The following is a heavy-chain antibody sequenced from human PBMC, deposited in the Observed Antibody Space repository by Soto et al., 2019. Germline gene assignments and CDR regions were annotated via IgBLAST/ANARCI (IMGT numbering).Heavy chain of an antibody. V-gene: IGHV4-39*07. Sequence: SETLSLTCTVSGGSISSSSYYWGWIRQPPGKGLEWTGSIYYSGSTYYNPSLKSRVTISVDTSKNQFSLKLSSVTAADTAVYYCASTYYNASSGPFDYWGQGTLVTVSS. J-gene: IGHJ4*02. CDR2: IYYSGST. CDR3: ASTYYNASSGPFDY. CDR1: GGSISSSSYY. D-gene: IGHD3-22*01.